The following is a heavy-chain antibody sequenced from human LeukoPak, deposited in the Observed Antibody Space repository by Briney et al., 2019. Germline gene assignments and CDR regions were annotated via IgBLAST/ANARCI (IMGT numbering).Heavy chain of an antibody. CDR2: INHSGST. CDR3: ARQGAWANSVDF. CDR1: GGSFSGYY. D-gene: IGHD4-23*01. Sequence: PSETLSLTCAVYGGSFSGYYWSWIRQPPGKGLEWIGEINHSGSTNYNPSLKSRVTISVDTSKNQFSLKLSSVTAADTAVYYCARQGAWANSVDFWGQGTLVTVSS. J-gene: IGHJ4*02. V-gene: IGHV4-34*01.